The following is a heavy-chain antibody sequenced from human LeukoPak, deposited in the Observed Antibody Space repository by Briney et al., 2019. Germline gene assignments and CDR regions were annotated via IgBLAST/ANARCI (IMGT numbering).Heavy chain of an antibody. V-gene: IGHV3-11*01. J-gene: IGHJ4*02. D-gene: IGHD3-22*01. CDR1: GFTFSDYY. CDR3: AGDYYYDSSGYGDFDY. CDR2: ISSSGSTI. Sequence: GGSLRLSCAASGFTFSDYYMSWIRQAPGKGLEWVSYISSSGSTIYYADSVKGRFTISRDNAKNSLYLQMNSLRAEDTAVYYCAGDYYYDSSGYGDFDYWGQGTLVTVSS.